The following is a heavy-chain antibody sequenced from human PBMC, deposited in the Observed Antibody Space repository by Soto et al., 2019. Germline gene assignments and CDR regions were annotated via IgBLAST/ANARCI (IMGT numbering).Heavy chain of an antibody. CDR1: GGTFSSYA. Sequence: QVQLVQSGAEVKKPGSSVKVSCKASGGTFSSYAISWVRQAPGQGLEWMGGIIPIFGTANYAQKFQGRVTITADESTSTDYMELSSLRSEDTAVYYCAREEGGYYGSGSYNYYYGMDVWGQGTTVTVSS. CDR2: IIPIFGTA. V-gene: IGHV1-69*01. CDR3: AREEGGYYGSGSYNYYYGMDV. J-gene: IGHJ6*02. D-gene: IGHD3-10*01.